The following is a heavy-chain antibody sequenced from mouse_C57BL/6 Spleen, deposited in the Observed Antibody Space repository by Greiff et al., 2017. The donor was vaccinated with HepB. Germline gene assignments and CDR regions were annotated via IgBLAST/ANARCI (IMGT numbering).Heavy chain of an antibody. CDR3: AREGDYYGSSYWYFDV. V-gene: IGHV3-6*01. Sequence: VQLQQSGPGLVKPSQSLSLTCSVTGYSITSGYYWNWIRQFPGNKLEWMGYISYDGSNNYNPSLNNRISITRDTSKNQFFLKLNSVTTEDTATYYCAREGDYYGSSYWYFDVWGTGTTVTVSS. D-gene: IGHD1-1*01. CDR2: ISYDGSN. J-gene: IGHJ1*03. CDR1: GYSITSGYY.